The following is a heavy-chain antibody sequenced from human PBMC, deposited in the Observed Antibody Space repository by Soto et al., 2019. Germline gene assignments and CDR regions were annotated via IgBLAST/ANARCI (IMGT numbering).Heavy chain of an antibody. J-gene: IGHJ4*02. D-gene: IGHD3-22*01. CDR1: ELTFSNSA. CDR3: AEDPRHLIVYLDY. Sequence: GALPLSCAAPELTFSNSAMCSVRQAQGKGLEWVSSISDNGGTTYYADSVKGRFPISRDNSKNTLYLQMNSLRAEDTVFYYCAEDPRHLIVYLDYWGQGTQVTVSS. CDR2: ISDNGGTT. V-gene: IGHV3-23*01.